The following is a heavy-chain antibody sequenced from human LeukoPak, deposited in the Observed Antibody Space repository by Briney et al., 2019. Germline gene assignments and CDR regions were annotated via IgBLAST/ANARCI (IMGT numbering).Heavy chain of an antibody. V-gene: IGHV4-39*01. D-gene: IGHD3-10*01. CDR3: ARRYRITMVRGALGGMDV. CDR1: GGSISSSSSY. Sequence: SETLSLTCTVSGGSISSSSSYWGWIRQPPGKGLEWIGSIYYSGSTYYNPSLKSRLTISVDTSKNQFSLKLSSVTAADTAVYYCARRYRITMVRGALGGMDVWGQGTTVTVSS. J-gene: IGHJ6*02. CDR2: IYYSGST.